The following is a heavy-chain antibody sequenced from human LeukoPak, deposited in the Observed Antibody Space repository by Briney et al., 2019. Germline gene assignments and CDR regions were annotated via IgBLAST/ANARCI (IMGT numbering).Heavy chain of an antibody. D-gene: IGHD3-3*01. J-gene: IGHJ4*02. Sequence: ASVKVSCKASGYTFNSYGISWVRQAPGQGLEWMGWINPNSGGTNYAQKFQGRVTMTRDTSISTAYMELSRLRSDDTAVYYCARDSDYDFWSGYPLDYWGQGTLVTVPS. CDR1: GYTFNSYG. CDR2: INPNSGGT. V-gene: IGHV1-2*02. CDR3: ARDSDYDFWSGYPLDY.